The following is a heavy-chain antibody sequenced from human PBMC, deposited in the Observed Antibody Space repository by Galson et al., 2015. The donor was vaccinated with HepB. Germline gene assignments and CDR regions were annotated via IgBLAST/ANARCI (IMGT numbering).Heavy chain of an antibody. J-gene: IGHJ4*02. CDR3: AKEIQWVRIRQVFAGWDY. CDR1: GFTFSSYA. V-gene: IGHV3-23*01. Sequence: SLRLSCAASGFTFSSYAMSWVRQAPGKGLEWVSAITGSGDTTYYADSVKGRFTISRDNSKNTLYLQMNSLRAEDTALYYCAKEIQWVRIRQVFAGWDYWGQGALVTVSS. CDR2: ITGSGDTT. D-gene: IGHD5-12*01.